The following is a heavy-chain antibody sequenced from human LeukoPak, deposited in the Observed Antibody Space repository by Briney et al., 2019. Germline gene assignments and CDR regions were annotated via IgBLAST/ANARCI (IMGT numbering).Heavy chain of an antibody. Sequence: SGGSLRLSCAASGFTFSNYGMHWVRQAPGKGLEWVGVIRYDGNNKYYADSVKGRFTISRDNSKNTLYLQMNSLRAEDTAVYYCAKGLYSSGWYYFDSWGQGTLVTVSS. V-gene: IGHV3-30*02. J-gene: IGHJ4*02. CDR1: GFTFSNYG. CDR3: AKGLYSSGWYYFDS. D-gene: IGHD6-19*01. CDR2: IRYDGNNK.